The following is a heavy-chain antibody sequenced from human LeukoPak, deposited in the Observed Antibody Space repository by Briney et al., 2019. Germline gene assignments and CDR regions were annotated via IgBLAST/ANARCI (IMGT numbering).Heavy chain of an antibody. CDR1: GFTVSSNY. V-gene: IGHV3-53*01. CDR2: IYSGGST. D-gene: IGHD4-17*01. Sequence: GGSLRLSCAASGFTVSSNYTSWVRQAPGKGLEWVSVIYSGGSTYYADSVKGRFTISRDNSKNTLFLQMNSLRVEDTAVYYCGRDPNGDYVGAFSFQRWGQGALVTVSS. J-gene: IGHJ1*01. CDR3: GRDPNGDYVGAFSFQR.